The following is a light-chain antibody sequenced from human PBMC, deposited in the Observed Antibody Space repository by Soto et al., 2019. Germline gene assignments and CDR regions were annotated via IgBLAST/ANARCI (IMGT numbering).Light chain of an antibody. V-gene: IGLV1-44*01. CDR3: AAWDDSLTGCV. J-gene: IGLJ1*01. CDR2: SDN. CDR1: SSNIGTYS. Sequence: QSALTQPPSASGTPGQRVTISCSGSSSNIGTYSVSWYQQFPGTAPRLLIYSDNQRPSGVPDRFSASKSGASASLAISGLQSEDEADFYCAAWDDSLTGCVFGTGAKVTVL.